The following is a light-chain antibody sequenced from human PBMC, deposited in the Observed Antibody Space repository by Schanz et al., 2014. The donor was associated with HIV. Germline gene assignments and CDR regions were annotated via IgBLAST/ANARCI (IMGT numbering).Light chain of an antibody. CDR1: QSVARY. CDR2: DAF. V-gene: IGKV3-11*01. Sequence: EIVLTQSPATLSLSPGERATLSCRASQSVARYLAWYQQKPGQAPRLLIYDAFNRATGIPARFSGSGSGTDFILTISSLETEDFAVYYCQQRSTWPRLTFGGGTKVEI. J-gene: IGKJ4*01. CDR3: QQRSTWPRLT.